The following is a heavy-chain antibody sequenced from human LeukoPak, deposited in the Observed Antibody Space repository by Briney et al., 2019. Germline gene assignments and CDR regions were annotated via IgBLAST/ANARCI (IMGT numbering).Heavy chain of an antibody. V-gene: IGHV4-4*07. CDR2: IGLIYTTESTEST. CDR3: ARNLLPYSGSYYNWFDP. D-gene: IGHD1-26*01. CDR1: GGSISSDY. J-gene: IGHJ5*02. Sequence: SETLSLTCTVSGGSISSDYWSWIRQPAGKGLEWIGRIGLIYTTESTESTNYNPSLKSRVTMSVDTSKNQFSLKLTSVTAADTAVYYCARNLLPYSGSYYNWFDPWGQGTLVTVSS.